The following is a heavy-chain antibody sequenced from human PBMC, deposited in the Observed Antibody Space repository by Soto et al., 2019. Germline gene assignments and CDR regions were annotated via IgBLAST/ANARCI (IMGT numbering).Heavy chain of an antibody. CDR1: GYTFTSYG. J-gene: IGHJ5*02. CDR2: ISAYNGNT. Sequence: GASVKVSCKASGYTFTSYGISWVRQAPGQGLEWMGWISAYNGNTNYAQKLQGRVTMTTDTSTSTAYMELRSLRSDDTAVYYCARDRRYYDSSPIPFDPWGQGTLVTVSS. V-gene: IGHV1-18*01. CDR3: ARDRRYYDSSPIPFDP. D-gene: IGHD3-22*01.